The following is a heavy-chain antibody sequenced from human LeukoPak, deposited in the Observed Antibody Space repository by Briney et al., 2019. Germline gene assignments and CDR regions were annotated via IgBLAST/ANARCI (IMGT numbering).Heavy chain of an antibody. J-gene: IGHJ4*02. Sequence: GGSLRLSCAGSGFTFSSYGMNWVRQAPGKGLEWVSVISGSGGSTYYADSVKGRFTISRDNSKNTLYLQMNSLRAEDTAVYYCAKLGGKQRDYFDYWGQGTLVTVSS. CDR1: GFTFSSYG. D-gene: IGHD4-23*01. CDR3: AKLGGKQRDYFDY. CDR2: ISGSGGST. V-gene: IGHV3-23*01.